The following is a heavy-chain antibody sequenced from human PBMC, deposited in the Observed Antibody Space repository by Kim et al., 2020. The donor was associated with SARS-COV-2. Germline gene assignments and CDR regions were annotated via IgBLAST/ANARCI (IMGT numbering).Heavy chain of an antibody. CDR2: IYYSGGT. D-gene: IGHD3-22*01. CDR3: ARQDSSAYYYGVDV. Sequence: SETLSLTCTVSGGSLSGYYWSWIRQPPGKGLEWIGYIYYSGGTNYNPSLKSRVTISVDTSKNQFSLKLTSVTAADTAVYYCARQDSSAYYYGVDVWGQGTTVTVSS. J-gene: IGHJ6*02. CDR1: GGSLSGYY. V-gene: IGHV4-59*08.